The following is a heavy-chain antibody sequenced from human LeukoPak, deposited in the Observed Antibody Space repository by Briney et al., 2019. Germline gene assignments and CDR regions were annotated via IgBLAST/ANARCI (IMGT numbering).Heavy chain of an antibody. CDR1: GGSISSGGYY. CDR3: AREGTSGTHLNWFDP. J-gene: IGHJ5*02. Sequence: SQTLSLTCTVSGGSISSGGYYWSWIRQPPGKGLEWIGHIYGSGSTNYNPSLKSRFTLSVDTSKNQFSLKLSSVTAADTAVYYCAREGTSGTHLNWFDPWGQGTLVTVSS. V-gene: IGHV4-61*08. CDR2: IYGSGST. D-gene: IGHD1-1*01.